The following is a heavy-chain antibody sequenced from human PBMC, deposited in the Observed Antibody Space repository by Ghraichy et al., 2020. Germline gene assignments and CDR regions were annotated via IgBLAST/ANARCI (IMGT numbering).Heavy chain of an antibody. D-gene: IGHD2-2*01. CDR3: ARIDNRGMYQVLDY. Sequence: SETLSLTCTVSGGSISSSSHYWGWIRQPPGKGLECIGSILYSGTTYYNPSLKSRVTISVDTSKSQFSLKLSSVTAADTAVYYCARIDNRGMYQVLDYWGQGSLVTVSS. CDR1: GGSISSSSHY. J-gene: IGHJ4*02. V-gene: IGHV4-39*01. CDR2: ILYSGTT.